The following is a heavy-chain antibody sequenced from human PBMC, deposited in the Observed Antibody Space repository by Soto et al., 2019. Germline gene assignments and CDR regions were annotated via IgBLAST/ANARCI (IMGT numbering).Heavy chain of an antibody. J-gene: IGHJ6*02. D-gene: IGHD6-6*01. CDR1: GGTFSSYA. CDR2: IIPIFGTA. V-gene: IGHV1-69*01. CDR3: ARVESIAGPGGYYYYGMDV. Sequence: QVQLVQSGAEVKKPGSSVKVSCKASGGTFSSYAISWVRQAPGQGLEWMGGIIPIFGTANYAQKFQGRGTITADESTSTAYMEVSSLRSEDTAVYYCARVESIAGPGGYYYYGMDVWGQGTTVTVSS.